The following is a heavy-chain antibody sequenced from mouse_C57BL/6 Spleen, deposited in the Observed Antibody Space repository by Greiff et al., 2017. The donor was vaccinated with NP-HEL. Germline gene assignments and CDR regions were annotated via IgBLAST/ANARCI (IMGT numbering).Heavy chain of an antibody. V-gene: IGHV1-82*01. CDR1: GYAFSSSW. Sequence: VKLMESGPELVKPGASVKISCKASGYAFSSSWMNWVKQRPGKGLEWIGRIYPGDGDTNYNGKFKGKATLTADKSSSTAYMQLSSLTSEDSAVYFCARGGYDYVFDYWGQGTTLTVSS. CDR3: ARGGYDYVFDY. CDR2: IYPGDGDT. D-gene: IGHD2-4*01. J-gene: IGHJ2*01.